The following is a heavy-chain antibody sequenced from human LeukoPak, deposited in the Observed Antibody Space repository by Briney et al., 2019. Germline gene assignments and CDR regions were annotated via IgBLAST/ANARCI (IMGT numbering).Heavy chain of an antibody. Sequence: GASVKVSCKASGYTFTGYYMHWVRQAPGQGLEWMGWINPNSGGTNYAQKFQGRVTMTRDTSISTAYMELSRLRSDDAAVYYCARVVVPAARESDYWGQGTLVTVSS. CDR3: ARVVVPAARESDY. CDR2: INPNSGGT. CDR1: GYTFTGYY. J-gene: IGHJ4*02. V-gene: IGHV1-2*02. D-gene: IGHD2-2*01.